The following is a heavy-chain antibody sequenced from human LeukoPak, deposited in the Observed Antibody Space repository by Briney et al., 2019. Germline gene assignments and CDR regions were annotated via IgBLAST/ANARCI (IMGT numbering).Heavy chain of an antibody. D-gene: IGHD4-17*01. Sequence: PSQTLSLTCTVSGGSLSSGGYYWSWIRQPAGKGLEWIGRIYTSGSTNYNPSLKSRVTISVDTSKNQFSLKLSSVTAADTAVYYCARVGSGYGDYGVLTIDYWGQGTLVTVSS. CDR3: ARVGSGYGDYGVLTIDY. J-gene: IGHJ4*02. V-gene: IGHV4-61*02. CDR2: IYTSGST. CDR1: GGSLSSGGYY.